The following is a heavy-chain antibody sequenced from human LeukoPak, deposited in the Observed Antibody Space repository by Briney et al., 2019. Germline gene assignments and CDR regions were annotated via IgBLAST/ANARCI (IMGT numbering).Heavy chain of an antibody. CDR1: GGSISSGSYY. J-gene: IGHJ4*02. D-gene: IGHD5-18*01. Sequence: PSETLSLTCTVSGGSISSGSYYWSWIRQPAGKGLEWIGRIYTSGSTNYNPSLKSRVTISVDTSKNQFSLKLSSVTAADTALYYCAREKGYRYDYWGQGTLVTVFS. CDR3: AREKGYRYDY. V-gene: IGHV4-61*02. CDR2: IYTSGST.